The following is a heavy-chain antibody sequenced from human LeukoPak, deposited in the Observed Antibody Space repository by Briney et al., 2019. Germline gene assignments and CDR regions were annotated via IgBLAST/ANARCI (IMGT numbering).Heavy chain of an antibody. CDR1: GGSISSSSYY. V-gene: IGHV4-39*07. J-gene: IGHJ4*01. CDR3: ARSYCSSTSCSYFDY. Sequence: SETLSLTCTVSGGSISSSSYYWGWIRQPPGKGLEWIGSIYYSGSTYYNPSLKSRVTISVDTSKNQFSLKLSSVTAADTAVYYCARSYCSSTSCSYFDYWGQEPWSPSPQ. D-gene: IGHD2-2*01. CDR2: IYYSGST.